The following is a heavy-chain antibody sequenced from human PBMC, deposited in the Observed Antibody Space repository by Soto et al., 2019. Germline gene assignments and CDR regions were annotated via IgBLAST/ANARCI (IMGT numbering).Heavy chain of an antibody. V-gene: IGHV3-30*04. CDR2: ISYDGSNK. J-gene: IGHJ4*02. CDR1: GFTFRNYA. CDR3: AKDPRGWSVIPLLYFDY. Sequence: GGPLRLSCAASGFTFRNYAIYWVRQAPGKGLEWVAVISYDGSNKYYADSVKGRFTISRDNSKNTLYLQMNSLRAEDTAVYYCAKDPRGWSVIPLLYFDYWGQGTLVTVSS. D-gene: IGHD3-22*01.